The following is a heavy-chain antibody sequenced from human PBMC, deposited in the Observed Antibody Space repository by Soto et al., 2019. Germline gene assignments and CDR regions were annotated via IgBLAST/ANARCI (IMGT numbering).Heavy chain of an antibody. CDR1: DFSFNNVW. J-gene: IGHJ4*02. CDR2: IRSTSDGGKG. V-gene: IGHV3-15*07. Sequence: QLVESGGGLVKPGGSLRLSCAASDFSFNNVWMTWVRQAPGKGLEWVGRIRSTSDGGKGDYAAPVKGRFTISRDDAKSTMYLQITSLKTEDTAVYYCTTWWTFSGSWDCGRGTLVTVSS. CDR3: TTWWTFSGSWD. D-gene: IGHD3-10*01.